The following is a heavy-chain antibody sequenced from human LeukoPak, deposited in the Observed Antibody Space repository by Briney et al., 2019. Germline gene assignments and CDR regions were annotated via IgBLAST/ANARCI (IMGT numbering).Heavy chain of an antibody. J-gene: IGHJ5*02. CDR3: ARTVHHSSGYYFSNWFDP. D-gene: IGHD3-22*01. CDR1: GYTFTGYY. Sequence: ASVKVSCKASGYTFTGYYMHWVRQAPGQGLEWMGRINPNSGGTNYAQKFQGRVTMTRDTSISTAYMELSRLRSDDTAVYYCARTVHHSSGYYFSNWFDPWGQGTLVTASS. V-gene: IGHV1-2*06. CDR2: INPNSGGT.